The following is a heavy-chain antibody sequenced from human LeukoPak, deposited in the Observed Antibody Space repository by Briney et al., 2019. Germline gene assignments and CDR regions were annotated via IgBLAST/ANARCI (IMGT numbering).Heavy chain of an antibody. Sequence: GGSLRLSCAASGFTFSSYSMNWVRQAPGKGLEWVSGINWNGGSTGYADSVKGRFTISRDNAKNSLYLQMNSLRAEDTALYYCARVQWLVQPFDYWGQGTLVTVSS. D-gene: IGHD6-19*01. CDR3: ARVQWLVQPFDY. J-gene: IGHJ4*02. CDR1: GFTFSSYS. CDR2: INWNGGST. V-gene: IGHV3-20*04.